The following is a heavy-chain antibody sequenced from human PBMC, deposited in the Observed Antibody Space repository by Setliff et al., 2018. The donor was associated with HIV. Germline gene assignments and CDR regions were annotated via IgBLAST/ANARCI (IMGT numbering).Heavy chain of an antibody. Sequence: SETLSLTCTVSGGSISSYYWSWIRQPPGKGLEWIGYIFYSGSTNYNPSLKSRVTISVDASKNQFSLRLSSVTAADTAVYYRARGFLRSRRRWFDPWGQGTLVTVSS. J-gene: IGHJ5*02. V-gene: IGHV4-59*01. CDR3: ARGFLRSRRRWFDP. D-gene: IGHD4-17*01. CDR1: GGSISSYY. CDR2: IFYSGST.